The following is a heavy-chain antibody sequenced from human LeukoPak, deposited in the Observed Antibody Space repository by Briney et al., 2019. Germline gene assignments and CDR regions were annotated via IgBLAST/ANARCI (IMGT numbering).Heavy chain of an antibody. D-gene: IGHD6-19*01. Sequence: PSETLSLTCAVYGGSFSGYYWSWIRQPPGKGLEWIGEINHSGSTNYNPSLKSRVTISVDTSKNQFSLKLSSVTAADTAVYYCAREPGYSSYFDYWGQGTLVTVSS. V-gene: IGHV4-34*01. J-gene: IGHJ4*02. CDR1: GGSFSGYY. CDR3: AREPGYSSYFDY. CDR2: INHSGST.